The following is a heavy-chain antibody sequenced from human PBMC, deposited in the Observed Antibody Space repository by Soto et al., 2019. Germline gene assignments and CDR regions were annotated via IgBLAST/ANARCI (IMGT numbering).Heavy chain of an antibody. D-gene: IGHD3-22*01. CDR1: GYTFTSYA. V-gene: IGHV1-18*04. J-gene: IGHJ4*02. Sequence: ASVKVSCKASGYTFTSYAISWVLQAPGQGLEWMGWIIAYNGNTNYAQKLQGRVTMTADTSTSTAYMELRSLRSDDTAVYYCAREGKYYYGSGRGYCLDHWGQGTLVTVSS. CDR2: IIAYNGNT. CDR3: AREGKYYYGSGRGYCLDH.